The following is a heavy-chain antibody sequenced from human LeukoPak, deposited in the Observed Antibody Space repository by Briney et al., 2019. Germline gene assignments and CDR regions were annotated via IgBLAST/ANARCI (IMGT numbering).Heavy chain of an antibody. V-gene: IGHV3-7*01. D-gene: IGHD3-22*01. Sequence: GGSLRLSCAASGFTFSSYWMSWVRQAPGKGLEWVANIKQDGSEKYYVDSVKGRFTISRDNAKNSLYLQMNSLRAEDTAVYYCAREGDGYYYDSSGFENYWGQGTLVTVSS. CDR3: AREGDGYYYDSSGFENY. CDR1: GFTFSSYW. J-gene: IGHJ4*02. CDR2: IKQDGSEK.